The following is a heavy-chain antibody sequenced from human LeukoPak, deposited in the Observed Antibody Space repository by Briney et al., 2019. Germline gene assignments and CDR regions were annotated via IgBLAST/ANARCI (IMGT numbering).Heavy chain of an antibody. CDR2: LYYSGSA. CDR3: ARHPLRGYSYGEGGDF. J-gene: IGHJ4*02. D-gene: IGHD5-18*01. V-gene: IGHV4-39*01. CDR1: GGSISGSNYY. Sequence: SETLSLTCTVSGGSISGSNYYWGWIRQPPGKGLEWIGYLYYSGSAEYTPSLKSRVSISVDTSKNQVSLRLSSVTAADTAVYYCARHPLRGYSYGEGGDFWGQGTLATVSS.